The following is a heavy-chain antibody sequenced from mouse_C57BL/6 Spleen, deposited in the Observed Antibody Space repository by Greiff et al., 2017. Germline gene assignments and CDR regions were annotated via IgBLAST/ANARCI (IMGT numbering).Heavy chain of an antibody. Sequence: EVKLVESGGGLVKPGGSLKLSCAASGFTFSSYAMSWVRQTPEKRLEWVATISDGGSYTYYPDNVKGRFTISRDNAKNNLYLQMSHLKSEDTAMYYCAREGGTSGSFDVWGTVTTVTVSS. CDR3: AREGGTSGSFDV. J-gene: IGHJ1*03. V-gene: IGHV5-4*01. CDR2: ISDGGSYT. D-gene: IGHD5-1*01. CDR1: GFTFSSYA.